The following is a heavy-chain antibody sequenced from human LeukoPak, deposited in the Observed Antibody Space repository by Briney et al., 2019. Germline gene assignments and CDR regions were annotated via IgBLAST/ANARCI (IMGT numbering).Heavy chain of an antibody. D-gene: IGHD3-22*01. V-gene: IGHV4-59*01. CDR1: GGSISSYY. Sequence: PSETLSLTCTVSGGSISSYYWSWIRQPPGKGLEWIGYIYYSGRTNYNPSLKSRVTISVDTSKNQFSLKLSSVTAADTAVYYCAKGDYDRSGTFDYWGQGTLVTVSS. CDR2: IYYSGRT. CDR3: AKGDYDRSGTFDY. J-gene: IGHJ4*02.